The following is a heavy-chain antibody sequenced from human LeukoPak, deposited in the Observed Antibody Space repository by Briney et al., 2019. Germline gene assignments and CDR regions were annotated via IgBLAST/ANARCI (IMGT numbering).Heavy chain of an antibody. CDR1: GFTFSSYS. Sequence: GGSLRLSCAASGFTFSSYSMNWVRQAPGKGLEWVSSISSSSSYIYYADSVKGRFTISRDNAKNSLYLQMNSLRAEDTAVYYCARDFPGADYDGTGFDYWGQGTLVTVSS. V-gene: IGHV3-21*01. CDR3: ARDFPGADYDGTGFDY. CDR2: ISSSSSYI. D-gene: IGHD4-23*01. J-gene: IGHJ4*02.